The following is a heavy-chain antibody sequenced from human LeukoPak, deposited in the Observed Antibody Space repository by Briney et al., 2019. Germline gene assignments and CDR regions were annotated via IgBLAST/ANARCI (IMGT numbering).Heavy chain of an antibody. V-gene: IGHV3-7*05. D-gene: IGHD5-12*01. Sequence: GGSLRLSCAASGFTFSAYWMSWVRQAPGRGLEWVANIKQDGSEKYYADSVKGRFTISRDNAENSLYLQMNSLRAEDTAVYYCARDSSGYDYPPDYWGQGTLVTVSS. CDR2: IKQDGSEK. CDR3: ARDSSGYDYPPDY. CDR1: GFTFSAYW. J-gene: IGHJ4*02.